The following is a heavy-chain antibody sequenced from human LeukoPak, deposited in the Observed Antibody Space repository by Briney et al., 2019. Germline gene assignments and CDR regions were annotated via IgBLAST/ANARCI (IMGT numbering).Heavy chain of an antibody. CDR3: ARDFPFGECRFDY. D-gene: IGHD3-10*01. CDR2: ISGSGGST. CDR1: GFTFSSYV. J-gene: IGHJ4*02. Sequence: GGSLRLSCAASGFTFSSYVMSWVRQAPGKGLEWVSAISGSGGSTYYADSVKGRFTISRDNSKNTLYLQMNSLRAEDTAVYYCARDFPFGECRFDYWGLGTLVTVSS. V-gene: IGHV3-23*01.